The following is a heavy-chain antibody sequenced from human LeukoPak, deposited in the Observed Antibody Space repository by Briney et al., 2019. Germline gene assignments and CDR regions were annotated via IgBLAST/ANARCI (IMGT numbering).Heavy chain of an antibody. V-gene: IGHV1-18*01. CDR1: GYTFTSYG. CDR2: ISDYNGNT. D-gene: IGHD3-22*01. Sequence: ASVKVSCKASGYTFTSYGISWVRQAPGQGLEWMGWISDYNGNTNYAQKLQGRVTMTTDTSTSTAYMELRSLRSDDTAVYYCATTSSFLADYYDSSGYYYFQHWGQGTLVTVSS. J-gene: IGHJ1*01. CDR3: ATTSSFLADYYDSSGYYYFQH.